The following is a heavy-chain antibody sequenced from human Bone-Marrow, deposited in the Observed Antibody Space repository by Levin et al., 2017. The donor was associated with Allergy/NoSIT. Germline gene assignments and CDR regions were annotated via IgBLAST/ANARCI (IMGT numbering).Heavy chain of an antibody. CDR2: IWYDGSNK. Sequence: GGSLRLSCAASGFTFSSYGMHWVRQAPGKGLEWVAVIWYDGSNKYYADSVKGRFTISRDNSKNTLYLQMNSLRAEDTAVYYCARDLGAYCGGDCYENYFDYWGQGTLVTVSS. CDR1: GFTFSSYG. J-gene: IGHJ4*02. V-gene: IGHV3-33*01. CDR3: ARDLGAYCGGDCYENYFDY. D-gene: IGHD2-21*02.